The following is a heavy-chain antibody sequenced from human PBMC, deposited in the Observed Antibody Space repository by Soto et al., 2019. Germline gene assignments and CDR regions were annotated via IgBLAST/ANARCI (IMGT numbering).Heavy chain of an antibody. CDR3: ARVYDFWSGSEYFQH. CDR1: GYTFTSYG. CDR2: INAGNGNT. J-gene: IGHJ1*01. Sequence: ASVKVSCKASGYTFTSYGISWVRQAPGQGLEWMGWINAGNGNTKYSQKFQGRVTITRDTSASTAYMELSSLRSEDTAVYYCARVYDFWSGSEYFQHWGQGTLVTVSS. V-gene: IGHV1-18*04. D-gene: IGHD3-3*01.